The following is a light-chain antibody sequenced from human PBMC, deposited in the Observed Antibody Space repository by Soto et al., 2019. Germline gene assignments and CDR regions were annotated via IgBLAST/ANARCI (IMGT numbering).Light chain of an antibody. CDR1: SSNIGAGYD. Sequence: QSVLTQPPSVSGAPGQGVTISCAGTSSNIGAGYDVHWYQQVPGTAPKLLIYTNSNRPSGVPDRFSGSKSGTSASVAITGLQAADEADYYCQSYDSSLSALVFGGGTKLTVL. J-gene: IGLJ3*02. V-gene: IGLV1-40*01. CDR3: QSYDSSLSALV. CDR2: TNS.